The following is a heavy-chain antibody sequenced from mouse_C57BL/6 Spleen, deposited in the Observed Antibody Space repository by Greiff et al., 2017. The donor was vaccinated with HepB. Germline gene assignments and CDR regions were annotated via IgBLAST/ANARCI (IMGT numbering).Heavy chain of an antibody. CDR2: ISSGGDYI. V-gene: IGHV5-9-1*02. Sequence: VHLVESGEGLVKPGGSLKLSCAASGFTFSSYAMSWVRQTPEKRLEWVAYISSGGDYIYYADTVKGRFTISRDNARNTLYLQMSSLKSEDTAMYYGTRGGYYSNPYAMDYWGQGTSVTVSS. D-gene: IGHD2-5*01. CDR1: GFTFSSYA. CDR3: TRGGYYSNPYAMDY. J-gene: IGHJ4*01.